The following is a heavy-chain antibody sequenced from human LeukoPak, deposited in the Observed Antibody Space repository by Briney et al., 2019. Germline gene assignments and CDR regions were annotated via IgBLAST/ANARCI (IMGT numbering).Heavy chain of an antibody. CDR1: GFTFGRHW. CDR2: MNQGGSET. V-gene: IGHV3-7*01. D-gene: IGHD3-16*01. CDR3: ARDGAAGGFDY. Sequence: PGGSLRLSCAASGFTFGRHWMSWVRQAPGKGLEWVAHMNQGGSETTNVDSVKGRFTISRDDAKNLVFLQMNSLRVEDTAVYYCARDGAAGGFDYWGQGILVTVSS. J-gene: IGHJ4*02.